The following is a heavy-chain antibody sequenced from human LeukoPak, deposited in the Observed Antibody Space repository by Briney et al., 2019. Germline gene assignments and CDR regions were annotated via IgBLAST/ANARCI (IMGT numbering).Heavy chain of an antibody. V-gene: IGHV3-48*01. D-gene: IGHD1-1*01. CDR2: ISSSSSTI. CDR3: ARDLWNGGDY. Sequence: PGGSLRLSCAASGFTFSSCSMNWVRQAPGKGLEWVSYISSSSSTIYYADSVKGRFTISRDNAKNSLYLQMNSLRAEDTAVYYCARDLWNGGDYWGQGTLVTVSS. J-gene: IGHJ4*02. CDR1: GFTFSSCS.